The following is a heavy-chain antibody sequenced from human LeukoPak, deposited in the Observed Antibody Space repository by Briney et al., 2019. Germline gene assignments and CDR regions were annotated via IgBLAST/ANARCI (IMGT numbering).Heavy chain of an antibody. CDR3: ARDFDGPRASDY. V-gene: IGHV3-74*01. CDR1: GFTFCYFW. D-gene: IGHD4-17*01. Sequence: SGGSLRLSCAASGFTFCYFWMHWFRHTPGKGRVWGSCINTDGSYSSYADSVKGRFTISRDNVRNTLYLQMNSLRAEDSAVYYCARDFDGPRASDYWGQGISVTVSS. J-gene: IGHJ4*02. CDR2: INTDGSYS.